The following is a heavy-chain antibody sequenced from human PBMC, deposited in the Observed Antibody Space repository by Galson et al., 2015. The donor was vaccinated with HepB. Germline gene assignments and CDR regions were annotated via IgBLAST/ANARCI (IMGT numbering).Heavy chain of an antibody. Sequence: QSGAEVKKPGESLKISCRGSGYSFTSYWIGWVRQMPGKGLEWMGIIYPGDSDTRYSPSFQGQVTISADKSISTAYLQWSSLKASDTAMYYCARRDVWGSYRLKDDFDYWGQGTLVTVSS. V-gene: IGHV5-51*03. CDR1: GYSFTSYW. CDR3: ARRDVWGSYRLKDDFDY. CDR2: IYPGDSDT. J-gene: IGHJ4*02. D-gene: IGHD3-16*02.